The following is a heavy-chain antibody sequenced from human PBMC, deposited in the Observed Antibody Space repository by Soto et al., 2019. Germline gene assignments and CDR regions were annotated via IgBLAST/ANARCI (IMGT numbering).Heavy chain of an antibody. D-gene: IGHD2-21*02. J-gene: IGHJ6*02. V-gene: IGHV5-51*01. CDR3: ARHHGGNSKTYYYYGMDV. CDR2: IYPGDSDT. CDR1: GYSFTSYW. Sequence: GESLKISCKGSGYSFTSYWIGWVRQMPGKGLEWMGIIYPGDSDTRYSPSFQGQVTISADKSISTAYLQWSSLKASDTAMYYCARHHGGNSKTYYYYGMDVWGQGTTVTVSS.